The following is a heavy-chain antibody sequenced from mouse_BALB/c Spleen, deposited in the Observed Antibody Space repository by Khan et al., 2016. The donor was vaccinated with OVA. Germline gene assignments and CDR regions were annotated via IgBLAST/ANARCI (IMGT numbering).Heavy chain of an antibody. CDR2: LWSGGTT. V-gene: IGHV2-2*02. D-gene: IGHD2-4*01. CDR1: GFSLTTYG. Sequence: QVQLKQSGPGLVQPSQSLSITCPVSGFSLTTYGVHWVRQSPGKGLEWLGVLWSGGTTDYSAAFISRLSITKDNSKSQVFFKMNSLQANDTAIYYCARNYDYDEGLAYWGQGTLVTVSA. CDR3: ARNYDYDEGLAY. J-gene: IGHJ3*01.